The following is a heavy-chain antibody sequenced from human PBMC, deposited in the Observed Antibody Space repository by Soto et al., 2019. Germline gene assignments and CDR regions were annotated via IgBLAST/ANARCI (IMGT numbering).Heavy chain of an antibody. V-gene: IGHV3-30-3*01. CDR3: ARDHYGYYYDSSGYPPTLENYYYGMDV. Sequence: GGSLRLSCAASGFTFSSYAMHWVRQAPGKGLEWVAVISYDGSNKYYADSVKGRITISRDNSKNTLYLQMNSLRAEDTAVYYCARDHYGYYYDSSGYPPTLENYYYGMDVWGQGTTVTVSS. D-gene: IGHD3-22*01. CDR2: ISYDGSNK. CDR1: GFTFSSYA. J-gene: IGHJ6*02.